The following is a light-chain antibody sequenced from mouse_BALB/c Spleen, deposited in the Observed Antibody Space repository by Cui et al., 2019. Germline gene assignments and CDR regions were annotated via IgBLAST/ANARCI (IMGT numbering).Light chain of an antibody. V-gene: IGKV19-93*01. J-gene: IGKJ1*01. CDR2: YTS. CDR1: QDINNS. Sequence: DIQITQSPSSLSASLGVKVTITCKASQDINNSIAWYQHKPGKGPRLLIHYTSTLKPGIPSRFSGSGSGRDYSFSISNLEPEDIATYYCLQYDNITWTFGGGTKLEIK. CDR3: LQYDNITWT.